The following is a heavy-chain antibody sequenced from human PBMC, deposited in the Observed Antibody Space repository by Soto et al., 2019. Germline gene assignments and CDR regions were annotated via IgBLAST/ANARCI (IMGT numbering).Heavy chain of an antibody. D-gene: IGHD4-17*01. CDR1: GFTFSSYG. Sequence: GGSLRLSCAASGFTFSSYGMHWVRQAPGKGLEWVAVISYDGSNKYYADSVKGRFTISRDNSKNTLYLQMNSLRAEDTAVYYCAKIVGHDYGGNSFDYWGQGTLVTVSS. CDR2: ISYDGSNK. CDR3: AKIVGHDYGGNSFDY. J-gene: IGHJ4*02. V-gene: IGHV3-30*18.